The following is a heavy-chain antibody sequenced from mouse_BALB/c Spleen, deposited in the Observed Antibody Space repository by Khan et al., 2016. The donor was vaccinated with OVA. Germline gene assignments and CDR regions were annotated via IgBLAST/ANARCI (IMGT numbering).Heavy chain of an antibody. CDR3: TRSYDSYYFDY. CDR1: GYSFTSYW. V-gene: IGHV1-5*01. CDR2: IYPGNSET. Sequence: EVQLQQSGTVLARPGASVKMSCKASGYSFTSYWMHWVQQRPGQGLEWIGAIYPGNSETRYNQKFRGKAKLITVTSASTAYMELSSLTNEDSAVYYCTRSYDSYYFDYWGQGTTLTVSS. J-gene: IGHJ2*01. D-gene: IGHD2-4*01.